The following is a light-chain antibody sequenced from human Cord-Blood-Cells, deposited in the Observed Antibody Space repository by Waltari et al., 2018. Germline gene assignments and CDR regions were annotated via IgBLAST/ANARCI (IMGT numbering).Light chain of an antibody. Sequence: DIQMTQSPSSLSASVGDRVTITCRASQSISSYLNWYQQKPGKAPKLLIYAAYSLQSGVPSRFSGSGSGTDFTLTISSLQPEDFATYYCQQSYSTRYTFGQWTKLEIK. J-gene: IGKJ2*01. V-gene: IGKV1-39*01. CDR1: QSISSY. CDR2: AAY. CDR3: QQSYSTRYT.